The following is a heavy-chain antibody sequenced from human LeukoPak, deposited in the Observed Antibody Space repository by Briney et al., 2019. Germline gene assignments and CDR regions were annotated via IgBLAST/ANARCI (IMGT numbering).Heavy chain of an antibody. J-gene: IGHJ4*02. CDR2: INSDGSWT. CDR1: GNYW. Sequence: GGSLRLSCAASGNYWMHWVRQAPGQGLVWVSHINSDGSWTSYADSVKGRFTISKNNTKNTVYLQMNNLRAEDTAVYYCVSFYETYWGRGTLVTVSS. V-gene: IGHV3-74*01. D-gene: IGHD2-2*01. CDR3: VSFYETY.